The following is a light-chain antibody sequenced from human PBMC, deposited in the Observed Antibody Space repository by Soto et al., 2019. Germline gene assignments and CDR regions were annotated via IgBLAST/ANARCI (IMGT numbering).Light chain of an antibody. CDR1: QHVRNIY. CDR3: QQYDSTPFYT. J-gene: IGKJ5*01. V-gene: IGKV3-20*01. CDR2: GAT. Sequence: EIVLTQSPGTLSLSPGERATLSCRASQHVRNIYLAWYRQKPGQAPRLLIYGATNRATAIPDRFSGSGSGTDFTLTISRLEPEDFAMYYCQQYDSTPFYTFGQGTRLEIK.